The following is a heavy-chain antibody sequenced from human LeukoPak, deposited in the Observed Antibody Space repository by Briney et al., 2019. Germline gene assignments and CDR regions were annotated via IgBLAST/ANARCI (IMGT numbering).Heavy chain of an antibody. CDR1: GGSISSYY. Sequence: SETLSLTCTVSGGSISSYYWSWIRQPPGKGLEWIGYIYYSGSTNYNPSLKSRVTISVDTSKNQFSLKLSSVTAADTAVYYCARHTRMYDSSGYYYLCTYYYYYMDVWGKGTTVTISS. D-gene: IGHD3-22*01. J-gene: IGHJ6*03. CDR2: IYYSGST. V-gene: IGHV4-59*01. CDR3: ARHTRMYDSSGYYYLCTYYYYYMDV.